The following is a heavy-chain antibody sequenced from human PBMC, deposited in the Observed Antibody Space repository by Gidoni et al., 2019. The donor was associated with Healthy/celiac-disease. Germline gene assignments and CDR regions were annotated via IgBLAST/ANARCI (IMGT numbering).Heavy chain of an antibody. V-gene: IGHV3-33*01. J-gene: IGHJ6*02. CDR2: IWYDGSNK. Sequence: QVQLVESGGGVVQPGRYLRLSCAASGFPFSSYGMHWVRQATGKGLEWVAVIWYDGSNKYYADSVKGRFTISRDNSKNTLYLQMNSLRAEDTAVYYCARERMTEYYYGMDVWGQGTTVTVSS. D-gene: IGHD2-15*01. CDR3: ARERMTEYYYGMDV. CDR1: GFPFSSYG.